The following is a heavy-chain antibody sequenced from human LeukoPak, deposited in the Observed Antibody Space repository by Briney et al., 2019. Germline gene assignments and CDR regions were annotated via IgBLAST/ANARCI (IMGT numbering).Heavy chain of an antibody. J-gene: IGHJ2*01. CDR2: IYCSGST. V-gene: IGHV4-31*03. CDR1: GGSISSGGYY. Sequence: SETLSLTCTVSGGSISSGGYYWSWIRQHPGKGLEWIGYIYCSGSTYYNPSLKSRVTISVDTSKNQFSLKLSSVTAADTAAYYCARDWSVDSSGYYFDLWGRGTLVTVSS. D-gene: IGHD3-22*01. CDR3: ARDWSVDSSGYYFDL.